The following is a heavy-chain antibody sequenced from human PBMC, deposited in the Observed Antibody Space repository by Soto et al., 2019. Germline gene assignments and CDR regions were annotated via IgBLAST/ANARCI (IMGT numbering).Heavy chain of an antibody. V-gene: IGHV1-18*04. CDR1: GYTFTSYG. CDR3: ARAGKYYYGSGSPYYYGMDV. CDR2: ISGYNGNT. J-gene: IGHJ6*02. D-gene: IGHD3-10*01. Sequence: QVQLVQSGAEVKKPGASVKVSCKASGYTFTSYGVSWVRQAPGQGLEWMGWISGYNGNTNYAQKLQGRVTMTTDTSPGTVYMELGSLRADGTAVYYCARAGKYYYGSGSPYYYGMDVWCQGITVTVSS.